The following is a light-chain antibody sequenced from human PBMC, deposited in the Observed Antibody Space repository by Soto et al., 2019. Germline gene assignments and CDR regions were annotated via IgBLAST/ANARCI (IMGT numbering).Light chain of an antibody. V-gene: IGLV2-23*01. J-gene: IGLJ1*01. Sequence: QSALTQPASVSGSPGQSITISCTGTSSDVGSYNLVSWYQQHPGKAPKLMIYEGSKRPSGVSNRFSGSKSGNTASLTISGLQAEDEADYSCCSYAGNSTFVFGTGTKLTVL. CDR3: CSYAGNSTFV. CDR2: EGS. CDR1: SSDVGSYNL.